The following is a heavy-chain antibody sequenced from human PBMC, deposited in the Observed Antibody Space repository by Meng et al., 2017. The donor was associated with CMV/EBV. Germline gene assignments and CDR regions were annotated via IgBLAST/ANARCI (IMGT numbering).Heavy chain of an antibody. J-gene: IGHJ6*02. CDR1: DYTFTNYGYG. CDR2: ISTYNGNT. D-gene: IGHD6-13*01. V-gene: IGHV1-18*01. Sequence: ASVKVSCKASDYTFTNYGYGISWVRQAPGQGLEWMGWISTYNGNTNYAQKLQGRVTITADTSTSTAYMELSSLRSEDTAVYYCARVAAAGTDYYYGMDVWGQGTTVTVSS. CDR3: ARVAAAGTDYYYGMDV.